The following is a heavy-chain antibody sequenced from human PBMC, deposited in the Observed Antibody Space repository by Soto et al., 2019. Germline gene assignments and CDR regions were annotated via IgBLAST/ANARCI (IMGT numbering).Heavy chain of an antibody. J-gene: IGHJ4*02. CDR2: IYWNDDK. V-gene: IGHV2-5*01. D-gene: IGHD3-3*01. CDR1: GLSLSTSGVG. CDR3: AHRRGYYDFWSVQYYFDY. Sequence: SGPKLVNQTQTLTLTCTLSGLSLSTSGVGVGWIRQPPGKALEWLALIYWNDDKRYSPSLKSRLTITKDTSKNQVVLTMTNMDPVDAATYYCAHRRGYYDFWSVQYYFDYWGQGTLVTVSS.